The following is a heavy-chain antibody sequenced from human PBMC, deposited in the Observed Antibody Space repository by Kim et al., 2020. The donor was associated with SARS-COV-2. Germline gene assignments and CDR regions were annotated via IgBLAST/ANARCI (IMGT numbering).Heavy chain of an antibody. J-gene: IGHJ3*02. CDR2: IYYSGST. CDR1: GGSISSGGYY. V-gene: IGHV4-31*03. D-gene: IGHD3-10*01. CDR3: ARGFPGAFDI. Sequence: SETLSLTCTVSGGSISSGGYYWSWIRQHPGKGLEWIGYIYYSGSTYYNPSLKSRVTISVDTSKNQFSLKLSSVTAADTAVYYCARGFPGAFDIWGQGTMVTVSS.